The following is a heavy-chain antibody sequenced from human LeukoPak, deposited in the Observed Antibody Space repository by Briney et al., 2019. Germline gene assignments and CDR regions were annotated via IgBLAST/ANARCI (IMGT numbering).Heavy chain of an antibody. CDR2: LNWNGSAT. Sequence: GGSLRLSCATSGFTFNDYGMSWVRHAPGKGLEWVSGLNWNGSATTYADSVKGRFTISRDNTENSLYLQINSLRAEDTAFYYCARVAVGGNWFDTWGQGTLVTVSS. V-gene: IGHV3-20*04. CDR1: GFTFNDYG. D-gene: IGHD6-19*01. CDR3: ARVAVGGNWFDT. J-gene: IGHJ5*02.